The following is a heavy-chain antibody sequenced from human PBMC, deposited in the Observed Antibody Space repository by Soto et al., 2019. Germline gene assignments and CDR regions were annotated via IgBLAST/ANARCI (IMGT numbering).Heavy chain of an antibody. CDR2: ISGSGGST. CDR3: AKDRGYCSGGSCYDDAFDI. V-gene: IGHV3-23*01. CDR1: GFTFSSYA. D-gene: IGHD2-15*01. Sequence: EVQLLESGGGLVQPGGSLRLSCAASGFTFSSYAMSWVRQAPGKGLEWVSAISGSGGSTYYADSVKGRFTISRDNSKNTLYLQMNSLRAEVTAVYYCAKDRGYCSGGSCYDDAFDIWGQGTMVTVSS. J-gene: IGHJ3*02.